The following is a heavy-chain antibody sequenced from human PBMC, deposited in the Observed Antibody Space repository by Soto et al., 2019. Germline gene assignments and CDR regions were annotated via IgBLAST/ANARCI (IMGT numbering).Heavy chain of an antibody. V-gene: IGHV3-33*01. Sequence: QVQLVESGGGVVQPGRSLRLSCAASGFTFSSYGMHWVRQAPGKGLERVAVIWFDGSNKFHADSVKGRFTISRDNSKNTVSLQMNSLRDEDSAAYYCATTGPYWGQGTLVTVSS. CDR1: GFTFSSYG. CDR3: ATTGPY. CDR2: IWFDGSNK. J-gene: IGHJ4*02.